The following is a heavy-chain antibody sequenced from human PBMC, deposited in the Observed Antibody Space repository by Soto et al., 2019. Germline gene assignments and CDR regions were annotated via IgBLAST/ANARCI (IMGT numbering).Heavy chain of an antibody. V-gene: IGHV4-59*08. Sequence: PSETLSLTCTVSGGSISSYYWSWIRQPPGKGLEWIGYIYYSGSTNYNPSLKSRVTISVDTSKNQFSLKLSSVTAAGTAVYYCARRGVVDFDYWGQGTLVTVSS. CDR2: IYYSGST. CDR1: GGSISSYY. J-gene: IGHJ4*02. D-gene: IGHD2-15*01. CDR3: ARRGVVDFDY.